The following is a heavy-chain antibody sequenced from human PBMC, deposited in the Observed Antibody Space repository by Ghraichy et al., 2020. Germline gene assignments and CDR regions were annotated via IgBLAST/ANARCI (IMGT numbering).Heavy chain of an antibody. Sequence: TLSLTCAVYGGSFSGYYWSWIRQPPGKGLEWIGEINHSGSTNYNPSLKSRVTISVDTSKNQFSLKLSSVTAADTAVYYCARGRIAAANWFDPWGQGTLVTVSS. CDR1: GGSFSGYY. V-gene: IGHV4-34*01. CDR2: INHSGST. J-gene: IGHJ5*02. CDR3: ARGRIAAANWFDP. D-gene: IGHD6-13*01.